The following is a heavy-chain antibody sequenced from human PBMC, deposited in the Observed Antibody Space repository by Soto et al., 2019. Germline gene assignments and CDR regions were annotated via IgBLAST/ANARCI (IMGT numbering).Heavy chain of an antibody. Sequence: QVQLQESGPRLVKPSQTLSLTCTVSGGSISSGGYYWRWIRQHPGKGLEWIGYIYYSGSSYYNPSLKSRVTISVDTSKNQFSLKLTSVTAADTAVYYCARDRMKDAFDIWGQGTMVTVSS. CDR2: IYYSGSS. J-gene: IGHJ3*02. CDR3: ARDRMKDAFDI. V-gene: IGHV4-31*03. CDR1: GGSISSGGYY.